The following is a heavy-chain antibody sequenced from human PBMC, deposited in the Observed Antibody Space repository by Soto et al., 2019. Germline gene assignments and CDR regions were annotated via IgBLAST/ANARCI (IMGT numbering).Heavy chain of an antibody. Sequence: EVQLVESGGGLVQPGRSLRLSCAASGFTFDDYAMHWVRQVPGKGLEWVSGISWNSGGKGYADAVKGRFTMSRDNAKNTLYLQMNSLRAEDTALYYCAIDMSPSFDCFDCWGQGTLVTVSS. CDR3: AIDMSPSFDCFDC. J-gene: IGHJ4*02. CDR1: GFTFDDYA. CDR2: ISWNSGGK. V-gene: IGHV3-9*01.